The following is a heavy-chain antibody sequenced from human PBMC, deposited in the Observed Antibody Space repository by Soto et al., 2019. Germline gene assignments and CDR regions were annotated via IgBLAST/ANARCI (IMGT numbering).Heavy chain of an antibody. CDR3: ARGVTTVTTFAY. CDR1: GGSISSGGYS. J-gene: IGHJ4*02. CDR2: IYHSGST. Sequence: QLQLQESGSGLVKPSQTLSLTCAVSGGSISSGGYSCNWIRQPPGKGLEWIGYIYHSGSTYYNPSHKSRVTITEDRSNNQFALKVSSVTAADTAVYYCARGVTTVTTFAYWGQGTLVTVSS. D-gene: IGHD4-17*01. V-gene: IGHV4-30-2*01.